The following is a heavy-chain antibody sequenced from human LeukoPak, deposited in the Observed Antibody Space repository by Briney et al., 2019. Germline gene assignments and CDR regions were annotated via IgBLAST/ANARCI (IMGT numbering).Heavy chain of an antibody. J-gene: IGHJ4*02. CDR1: GFTFSSYG. CDR3: AKDRGSGWYSSPLTFDY. Sequence: PGGSLRLSCVASGFTFSSYGMHWVRQAPGKGLEWVAVISYDGSNKYYADSVKGRFTISRDNSKNTLYLQMNSLRAEDTAVYYCAKDRGSGWYSSPLTFDYWGQGTLVTVSS. CDR2: ISYDGSNK. V-gene: IGHV3-30*18. D-gene: IGHD6-19*01.